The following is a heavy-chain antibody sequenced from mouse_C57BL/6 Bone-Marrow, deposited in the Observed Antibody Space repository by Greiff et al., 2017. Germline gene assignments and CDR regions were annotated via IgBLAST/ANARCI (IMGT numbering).Heavy chain of an antibody. D-gene: IGHD1-1*01. Sequence: VQLQQSGPGLVKPSQSLSLTCSVTGYSITSGYYWNWIRQFPGNKLEWMGYISYDGSTNYNPSLQNQISITRDTSKNQFFLQLNSVTTEDTATYCCARDRYYGSSYWYFDVWGTGTTVTVSS. CDR1: GYSITSGYY. CDR3: ARDRYYGSSYWYFDV. V-gene: IGHV3-6*01. CDR2: ISYDGST. J-gene: IGHJ1*03.